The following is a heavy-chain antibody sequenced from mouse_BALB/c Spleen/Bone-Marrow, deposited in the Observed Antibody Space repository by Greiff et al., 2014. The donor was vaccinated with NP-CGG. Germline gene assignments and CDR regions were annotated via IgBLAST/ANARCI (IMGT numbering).Heavy chain of an antibody. CDR2: IDPANGNT. CDR1: GFKVKDNY. Sequence: DLVKPCHYGKMTCLNSGFKVKDNYMHWLKQRPEQGLEWIGRIDPANGNTKYDPKFQGKATITADTSSNTAYLQLSSLPSEDTAVYYCTTYYGSRFTDWGQGTLVTVSA. V-gene: IGHV14-3*02. D-gene: IGHD2-9*01. CDR3: TTYYGSRFTD. J-gene: IGHJ3*01.